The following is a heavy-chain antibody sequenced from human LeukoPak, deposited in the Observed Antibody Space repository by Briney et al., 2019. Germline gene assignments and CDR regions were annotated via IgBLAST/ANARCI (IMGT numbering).Heavy chain of an antibody. Sequence: ASVKVSCKASGYTFTSYGISWVRQAPGQGLEWMGWISAYNGNTNYAQKLQGRVTMTTDTSTSTAYMELRSLRSDDTAVYYCARGAHYDSSGYYYEPLSFVEYWGQGTLVTVSS. V-gene: IGHV1-18*01. CDR1: GYTFTSYG. CDR2: ISAYNGNT. D-gene: IGHD3-22*01. J-gene: IGHJ4*02. CDR3: ARGAHYDSSGYYYEPLSFVEY.